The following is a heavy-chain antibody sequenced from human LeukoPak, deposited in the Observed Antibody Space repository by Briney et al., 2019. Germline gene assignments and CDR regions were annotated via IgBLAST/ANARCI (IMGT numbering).Heavy chain of an antibody. CDR1: GGTFSTCA. CDR3: TREPHRDFWSGLISDY. Sequence: SVKVSCKASGGTFSTCAISWVRQAPGQGPEWMGGIIPIFGTANYAQKFQGRVTIIADESMSTAQMELSSLRSEDTAVYYCTREPHRDFWSGLISDYWGQGLLVTVSS. V-gene: IGHV1-69*01. J-gene: IGHJ4*02. D-gene: IGHD3-3*01. CDR2: IIPIFGTA.